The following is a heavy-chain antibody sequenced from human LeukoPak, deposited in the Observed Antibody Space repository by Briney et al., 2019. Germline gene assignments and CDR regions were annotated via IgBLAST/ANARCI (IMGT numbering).Heavy chain of an antibody. J-gene: IGHJ4*02. D-gene: IGHD3-22*01. V-gene: IGHV3-30-3*01. CDR2: ISYDGSNK. CDR3: ARDGEDDSSGHYKPYDY. CDR1: GFTFSSYA. Sequence: GRSLRLSCAASGFTFSSYAMHWVRQAPGKGLEWVAVISYDGSNKYYADSVKGRFTISRDNSKNTLYLQMNSLRAKDTAVYYCARDGEDDSSGHYKPYDYWGQGTLVTVSS.